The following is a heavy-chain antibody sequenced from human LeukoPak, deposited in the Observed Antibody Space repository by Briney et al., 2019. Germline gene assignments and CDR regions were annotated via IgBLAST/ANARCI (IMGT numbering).Heavy chain of an antibody. V-gene: IGHV3-48*03. CDR1: GFTFSSYE. D-gene: IGHD3-10*02. CDR2: ISSSGSTI. Sequence: GGSLRLSCAASGFTFSSYEMNWVRQAPGKGLEWVSYISSSGSTIYYADSVKGRFTISRDNAKNSLYLQMNSLRADDTAVYYCAELGITMIGGVWGKGTTVTVSS. CDR3: AELGITMIGGV. J-gene: IGHJ6*04.